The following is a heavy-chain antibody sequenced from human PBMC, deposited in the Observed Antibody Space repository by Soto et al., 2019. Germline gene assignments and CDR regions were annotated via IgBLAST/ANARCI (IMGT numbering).Heavy chain of an antibody. CDR1: GGSISSGGYY. V-gene: IGHV4-31*02. Sequence: QVHLQESGPGLVKPSQTLSLTCTVSGGSISSGGYYWSWIRQHPGKGLEWIGYIYYSGSTYYNPSLKSRVTISVDTSKNQFCLKLSSVTAADTAVYYCSRDQDSGWQDAFDIWGQGTMVTVSS. J-gene: IGHJ3*02. CDR2: IYYSGST. CDR3: SRDQDSGWQDAFDI. D-gene: IGHD6-19*01.